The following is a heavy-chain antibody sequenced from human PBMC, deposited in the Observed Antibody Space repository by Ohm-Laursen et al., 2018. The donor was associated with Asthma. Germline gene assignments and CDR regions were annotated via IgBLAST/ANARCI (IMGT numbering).Heavy chain of an antibody. CDR2: ISYDGSNK. CDR1: GFTFSSYG. CDR3: ARGYESFTGSYYFDY. J-gene: IGHJ4*02. D-gene: IGHD1-26*01. V-gene: IGHV3-30*03. Sequence: SLRLSCTASGFTFSSYGMNWVRQAPGKGLEWVAVISYDGSNKYYADSVKGRFTISRDNSKNTLYVQMNSLRAEDTAVYYCARGYESFTGSYYFDYWGQGTLVTVSS.